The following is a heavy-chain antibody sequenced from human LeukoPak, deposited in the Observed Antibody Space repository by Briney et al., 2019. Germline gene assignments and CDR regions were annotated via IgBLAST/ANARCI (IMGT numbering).Heavy chain of an antibody. D-gene: IGHD3-22*01. V-gene: IGHV1-58*01. CDR2: IVVGSGNT. Sequence: SVKVSCKASGFTFTSSAVQWVRQARGQRLEWIGWIVVGSGNTNYAQKFQERVTITRDMSTSTAYMELSRLRSDDTAVYYCARDFGGFNYYDSSGYGYYYYGVDVWGQGTTVTVSS. CDR3: ARDFGGFNYYDSSGYGYYYYGVDV. CDR1: GFTFTSSA. J-gene: IGHJ6*02.